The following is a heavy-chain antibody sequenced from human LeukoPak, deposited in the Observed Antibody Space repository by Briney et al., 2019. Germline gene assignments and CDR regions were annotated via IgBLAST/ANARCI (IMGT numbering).Heavy chain of an antibody. CDR1: GFTFSNVW. J-gene: IGHJ4*02. CDR2: IRRKTDGETT. D-gene: IGHD1-26*01. CDR3: AKAEVGAPDY. V-gene: IGHV3-15*01. Sequence: GGSLRLSCAASGFTFSNVWMSWVRQVPGKGLEWVGRIRRKTDGETTDHAASVKGRFTISRDDSKNTLYLQMNSLKTEDTAVYYCAKAEVGAPDYWGQGTLVTVSS.